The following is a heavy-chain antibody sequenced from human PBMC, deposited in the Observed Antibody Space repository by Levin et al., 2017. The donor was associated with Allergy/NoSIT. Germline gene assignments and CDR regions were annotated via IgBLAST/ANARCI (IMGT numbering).Heavy chain of an antibody. CDR2: ISSSGSTI. D-gene: IGHD6-13*01. CDR1: GFTFSDYY. CDR3: ARGKQLVPFDY. J-gene: IGHJ4*02. Sequence: GESLKISCAASGFTFSDYYMSWIRQAPGKGLEWVSYISSSGSTIYYADSVKGRFTISRDNAKNSLYLQMNSLRAEDTAVYYCARGKQLVPFDYWGQGTLVTVSS. V-gene: IGHV3-11*01.